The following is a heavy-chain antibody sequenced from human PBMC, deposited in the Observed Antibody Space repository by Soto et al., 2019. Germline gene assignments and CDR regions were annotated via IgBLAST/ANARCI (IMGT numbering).Heavy chain of an antibody. CDR2: IKQDGSEK. CDR1: GFTFSSYW. Sequence: GGSLRLSCAASGFTFSSYWMTWVRQAPGKGLEWVANIKQDGSEKHYVDSVKGRFTISRDNAKNSLWLQMNSLRAEDTAVYYCASQRRDGYFGDYWGQGTLVTVS. CDR3: ASQRRDGYFGDY. J-gene: IGHJ4*02. D-gene: IGHD5-18*01. V-gene: IGHV3-7*01.